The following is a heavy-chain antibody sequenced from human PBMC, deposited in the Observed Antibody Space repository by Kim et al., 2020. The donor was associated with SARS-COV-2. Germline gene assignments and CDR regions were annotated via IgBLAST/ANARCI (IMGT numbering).Heavy chain of an antibody. CDR3: ARAARWGGYFDY. V-gene: IGHV4-59*01. D-gene: IGHD3-16*01. CDR2: IYYSGST. CDR1: GGSISSYY. Sequence: SETLSLTCTVSGGSISSYYWSWIRQPPGKGLEWIGYIYYSGSTNYNPSLKSRVTISVDTSKNQFSLKLSSVTAADTAVYYCARAARWGGYFDYWGQGTLVTVSS. J-gene: IGHJ4*02.